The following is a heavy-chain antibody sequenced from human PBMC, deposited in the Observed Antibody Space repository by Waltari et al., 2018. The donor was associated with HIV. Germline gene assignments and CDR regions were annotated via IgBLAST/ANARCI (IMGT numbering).Heavy chain of an antibody. V-gene: IGHV3-7*01. J-gene: IGHJ3*02. D-gene: IGHD6-13*01. CDR3: ARDSNPAQGSVWYDAFDI. CDR1: GFPFSGPR. CDR2: IKQDENKR. Sequence: EVQLVESGGGLVQPGGSLRLCWAASGFPFSGPRLPWVRQAPGKVLEWVDNIKQDENKRNYVDSVKGRYTISRDNAKNSLYLQMNSLTAADTAVYYCARDSNPAQGSVWYDAFDIWGQGTMVTVSS.